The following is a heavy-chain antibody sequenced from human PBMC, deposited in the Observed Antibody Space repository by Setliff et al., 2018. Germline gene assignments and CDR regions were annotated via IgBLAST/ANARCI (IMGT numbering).Heavy chain of an antibody. Sequence: SETLSLTCAVYGGSFSGYYWSWIRQPPGKRLEWIGEIIHSGSTNYNPSLKSRVTISMDTSKNQFSLKVSSVTAADTAVYYCARSFSRSEKFLLDYWGPGALVTVSS. J-gene: IGHJ4*02. CDR2: IIHSGST. D-gene: IGHD2-15*01. CDR3: ARSFSRSEKFLLDY. CDR1: GGSFSGYY. V-gene: IGHV4-34*12.